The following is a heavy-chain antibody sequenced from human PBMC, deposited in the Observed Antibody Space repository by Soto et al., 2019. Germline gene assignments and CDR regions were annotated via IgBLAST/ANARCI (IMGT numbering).Heavy chain of an antibody. CDR2: INPNSGGT. CDR3: ARPIAAAGENFDY. Sequence: GASVKVSFKASGYTFTGYYMHWLRQAPGQGLEWMGWINPNSGGTNYAQKFQGRVTMTRDTSISTAYMELSRLRSDDTAVYYCARPIAAAGENFDYWGQGTLVTVSS. D-gene: IGHD6-13*01. CDR1: GYTFTGYY. V-gene: IGHV1-2*02. J-gene: IGHJ4*02.